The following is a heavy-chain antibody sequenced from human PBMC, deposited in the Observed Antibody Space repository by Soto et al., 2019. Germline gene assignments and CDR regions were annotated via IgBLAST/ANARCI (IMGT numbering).Heavy chain of an antibody. D-gene: IGHD3-3*01. V-gene: IGHV3-48*02. CDR3: AREGLVIYYYYYGMDV. CDR1: GFTFSSYS. J-gene: IGHJ6*02. Sequence: EVQLVESGAGWVQPGGSLRLSCAASGFTFSSYSMNWVRQAPGKGLEWVSYISSSSSTIYYADSVKGRFTISRDNAKNSLYLQMNSLRDEDTAVYYCAREGLVIYYYYYGMDVWGQGTTVTVSS. CDR2: ISSSSSTI.